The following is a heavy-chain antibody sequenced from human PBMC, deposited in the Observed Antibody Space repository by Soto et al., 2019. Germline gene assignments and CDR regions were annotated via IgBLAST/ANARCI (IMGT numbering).Heavy chain of an antibody. Sequence: SEILSLTCAVYGGSFSGYYWSWIRQPPGKGLEWIGEINHSGSTNYNPSLRSRVTISVDTSKNQFSLKLSSVTAADTAVYYCARAAPSSIVVVPARRRNWFDPWGQGTQVTVSS. CDR2: INHSGST. D-gene: IGHD2-2*01. CDR3: ARAAPSSIVVVPARRRNWFDP. J-gene: IGHJ5*02. V-gene: IGHV4-34*01. CDR1: GGSFSGYY.